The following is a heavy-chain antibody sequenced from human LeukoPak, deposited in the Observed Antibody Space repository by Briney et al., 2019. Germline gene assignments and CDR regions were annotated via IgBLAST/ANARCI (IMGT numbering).Heavy chain of an antibody. CDR3: AKDRLGGPYFFHY. Sequence: PGGSLRLSCAASGFTFSSYAMHWVRQAPGKGLEWGAVISYDGSNKYYADSVKGRFTISRDNSKNTLYLQINSLRAEDTAVYFCAKDRLGGPYFFHYWGQGTLVTVSS. D-gene: IGHD3-16*01. V-gene: IGHV3-30*04. J-gene: IGHJ4*02. CDR1: GFTFSSYA. CDR2: ISYDGSNK.